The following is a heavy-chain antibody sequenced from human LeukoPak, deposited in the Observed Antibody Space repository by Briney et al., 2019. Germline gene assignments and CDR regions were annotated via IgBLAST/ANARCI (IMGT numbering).Heavy chain of an antibody. CDR2: ASHSGGT. J-gene: IGHJ6*03. V-gene: IGHV4-39*01. Sequence: SETLSLTCTVSSGSISSSSYYWGWIRQPPGKGLEWIGSASHSGGTYYNPSLKGRVTISVDTSKNQFSLKLSSVTAADTAVYYCARVRRTYYYYMDVWGKGTTVTVSS. CDR1: SGSISSSSYY. CDR3: ARVRRTYYYYMDV.